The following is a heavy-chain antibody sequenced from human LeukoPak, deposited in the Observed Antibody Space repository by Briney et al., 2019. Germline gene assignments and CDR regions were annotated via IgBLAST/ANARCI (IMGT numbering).Heavy chain of an antibody. CDR2: IYYSGST. J-gene: IGHJ3*02. D-gene: IGHD5-18*01. Sequence: SETLSLTCTVSGGSISSYYWSWIRQPPGKGLEWIGYIYYSGSTNYNPSLKSRVTISVDTSKNQFSLKLRSVTAADTAVYYCARYTAMVAFHAHGFDIWGQGTMVTVS. CDR3: ARYTAMVAFHAHGFDI. CDR1: GGSISSYY. V-gene: IGHV4-59*01.